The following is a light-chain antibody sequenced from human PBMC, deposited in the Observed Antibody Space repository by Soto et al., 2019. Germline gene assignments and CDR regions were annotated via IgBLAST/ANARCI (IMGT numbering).Light chain of an antibody. CDR1: SSNIGAGYD. J-gene: IGLJ2*01. CDR3: QSYDRSFHVV. Sequence: QSVLTQPPSVSGAPGQRVTISCTGSSSNIGAGYDVHWYQQLPGTAPKLLIYGNSNRPSGVPDRFSGSKAGTSSSLAITGLQAEDEADYYCQSYDRSFHVVFGGGTKLTVL. V-gene: IGLV1-40*01. CDR2: GNS.